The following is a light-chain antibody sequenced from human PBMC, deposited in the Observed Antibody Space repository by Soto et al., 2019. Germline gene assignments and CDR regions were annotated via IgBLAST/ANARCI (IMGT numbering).Light chain of an antibody. CDR2: GNS. V-gene: IGLV1-40*01. CDR3: QYYDSSLSGWV. Sequence: QSVLTQPPSVSGAPGQRVTISCTGSSSNIGAGYDVHWYQQLPGTAPKLLIYGNSNRPSGVPDRFSGSKSGTSASLAITGLQTEDEADYYCQYYDSSLSGWVFGGGTKVTVL. CDR1: SSNIGAGYD. J-gene: IGLJ3*02.